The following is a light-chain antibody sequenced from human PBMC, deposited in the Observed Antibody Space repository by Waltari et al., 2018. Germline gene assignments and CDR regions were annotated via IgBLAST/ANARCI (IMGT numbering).Light chain of an antibody. CDR1: QSVRSN. CDR2: GAS. J-gene: IGKJ4*01. CDR3: QQYHDWPPLT. V-gene: IGKV3-15*01. Sequence: EVVMTQSPATLAVSPGERVTLPCRPSQSVRSNLAWYQQKFGQAPRLLIYGASSRATGVPARFTGSGSGTEFTLTISSLQSEDFAVYYCQQYHDWPPLTFGGGTKVEVK.